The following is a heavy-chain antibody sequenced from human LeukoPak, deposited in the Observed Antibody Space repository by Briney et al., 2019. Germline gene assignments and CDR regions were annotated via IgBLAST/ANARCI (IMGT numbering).Heavy chain of an antibody. D-gene: IGHD3-22*01. CDR2: IYYSGST. J-gene: IGHJ4*02. Sequence: PSETLSLTCTVSGGSISSFYWSWFYWSWIRQPPGKGLEWIGSIYYSGSTYYNPSLKSRVTISVDTSKNQFSLKLSSVTAADTAVYYCARDSRNYYDRSGYYQFDYWGQGTLVTVSS. CDR1: GGSISSFYWSWFY. CDR3: ARDSRNYYDRSGYYQFDY. V-gene: IGHV4-39*02.